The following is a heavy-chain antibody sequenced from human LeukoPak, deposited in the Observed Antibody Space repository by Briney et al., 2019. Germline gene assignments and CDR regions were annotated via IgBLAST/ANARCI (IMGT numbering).Heavy chain of an antibody. CDR1: GFTFSSYG. CDR2: VWYDGINK. CDR3: ARDTVDY. Sequence: GRSLRLSCAASGFTFSSYGMHWVRQAPGKGLEWVAAVWYDGINKYYADSVKGRFTISRDNSKNTLYLQMNSLRAEDTAVYYCARDTVDYWGQGTLVTVSS. J-gene: IGHJ4*02. V-gene: IGHV3-33*01.